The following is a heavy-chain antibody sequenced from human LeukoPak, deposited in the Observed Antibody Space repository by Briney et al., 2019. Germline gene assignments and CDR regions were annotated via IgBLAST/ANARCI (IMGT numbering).Heavy chain of an antibody. CDR3: AASYFDWLLLDY. Sequence: SSETLSLTCAVYGGSFSGYYWSWIRQAPGKGLEWVANIKQDGSEQYYVDSVKGRFTISRDNAKNSLYLQMNSLRAEDTAVYYCAASYFDWLLLDYWGQGTLVTVSS. CDR1: GGSFSGYY. J-gene: IGHJ4*02. CDR2: IKQDGSEQ. D-gene: IGHD3-9*01. V-gene: IGHV3-7*03.